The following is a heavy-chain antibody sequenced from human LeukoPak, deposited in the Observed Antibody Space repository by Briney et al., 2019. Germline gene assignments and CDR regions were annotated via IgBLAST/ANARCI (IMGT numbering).Heavy chain of an antibody. CDR2: INYSGST. Sequence: SETLSLTCAVYGGSFSGYYWSWIRQPPGKGLEWIGEINYSGSTNYNPSLKSRVTISVDTSKNQFSLKLSSVTAADTAVYYCARLYSSSWLYFDYWGQGTLVTVSS. J-gene: IGHJ4*02. D-gene: IGHD6-13*01. V-gene: IGHV4-34*01. CDR3: ARLYSSSWLYFDY. CDR1: GGSFSGYY.